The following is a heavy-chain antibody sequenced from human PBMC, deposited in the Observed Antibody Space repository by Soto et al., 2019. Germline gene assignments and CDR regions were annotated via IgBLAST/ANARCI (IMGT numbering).Heavy chain of an antibody. CDR3: ASEGYCSSTSCPPPYYYYGMDV. D-gene: IGHD2-2*01. Sequence: ASVKVSCKASGYTFTSYGISWVRQAPGQGLEWMGWISAYNGNTNYAQKLQGRVTMTTDTSTSTAYMELRSLRSDDTAVYYCASEGYCSSTSCPPPYYYYGMDVWGQGMTVTVSS. CDR2: ISAYNGNT. CDR1: GYTFTSYG. V-gene: IGHV1-18*01. J-gene: IGHJ6*02.